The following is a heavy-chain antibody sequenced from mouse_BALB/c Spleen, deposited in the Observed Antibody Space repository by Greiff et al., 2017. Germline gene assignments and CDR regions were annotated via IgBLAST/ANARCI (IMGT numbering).Heavy chain of an antibody. CDR3: ARFRSWGRFDY. D-gene: IGHD1-1*01. V-gene: IGHV5-12-1*01. Sequence: EVKLMESGGGLVKPGGSLKLSCAASGFAFSSYDMSWVRQTPEKRLEWVAYISSGGGSTYYPDTVKGRFTISRDNAKNTLYLQMSSLKSEDTAMYYCARFRSWGRFDYWGQGTTLTVSS. J-gene: IGHJ2*01. CDR1: GFAFSSYD. CDR2: ISSGGGST.